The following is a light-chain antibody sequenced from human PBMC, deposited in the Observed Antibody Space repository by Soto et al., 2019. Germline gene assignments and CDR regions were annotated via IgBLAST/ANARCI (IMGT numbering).Light chain of an antibody. V-gene: IGLV4-60*02. CDR3: ETWDSNTHV. J-gene: IGLJ3*02. CDR1: SGHSSYI. CDR2: LEGSGSY. Sequence: QSVLTQSSSASASLGSSVKLTCTLSSGHSSYIIAWHQQQPGKAPRYLMKLEGSGSYNKGSGVPDRFSGSSSGADRYLAISHLQVEDESDYYCETWDSNTHVFGGGTKLTVL.